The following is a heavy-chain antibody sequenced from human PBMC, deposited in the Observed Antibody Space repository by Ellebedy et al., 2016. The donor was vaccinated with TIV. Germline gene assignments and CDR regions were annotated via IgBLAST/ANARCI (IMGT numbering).Heavy chain of an antibody. J-gene: IGHJ4*02. CDR3: TTGNGQYPV. CDR1: GFTFSNAW. D-gene: IGHD2-2*02. Sequence: GESLKISCAASGFTFSNAWMSWVRQTPGKGLEWVGRVKSKTDGGTTDYAAPVKGRFTLSRDDSKNTLYLQMNSLKTEDTGVYYCTTGNGQYPVWGQGTLVTVSS. CDR2: VKSKTDGGTT. V-gene: IGHV3-15*01.